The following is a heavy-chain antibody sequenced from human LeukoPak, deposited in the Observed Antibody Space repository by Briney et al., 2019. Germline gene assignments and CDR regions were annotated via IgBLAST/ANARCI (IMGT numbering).Heavy chain of an antibody. V-gene: IGHV3-21*01. CDR3: ARDLRVATPDW. J-gene: IGHJ4*02. CDR2: ISSSSSYI. CDR1: GFTFSSYS. D-gene: IGHD5-12*01. Sequence: GGSLRLSCAASGFTFSSYSMNWVRQAPGKGLEWVSSISSSSSYIYYADSAKGRFTISRDNAKNSLYLQMNSLRAEDTAVYYCARDLRVATPDWWGQGTLVTVSS.